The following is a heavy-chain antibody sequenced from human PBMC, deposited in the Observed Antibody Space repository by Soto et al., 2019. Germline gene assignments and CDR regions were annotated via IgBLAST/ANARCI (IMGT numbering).Heavy chain of an antibody. CDR1: GGSISSSNW. D-gene: IGHD3-10*01. V-gene: IGHV4-4*02. J-gene: IGHJ6*02. CDR2: IYHSGST. Sequence: QVQLQESGPGLVKPSGTLSLTCAVSGGSISSSNWWSWVRQPPGKGLEWIGEIYHSGSTNYNPSLKSRVTISVNKPKNHFALKLSSVTAADTAVYYCARDHGSGSYSYYYYGMDVWGQGTTVTVSS. CDR3: ARDHGSGSYSYYYYGMDV.